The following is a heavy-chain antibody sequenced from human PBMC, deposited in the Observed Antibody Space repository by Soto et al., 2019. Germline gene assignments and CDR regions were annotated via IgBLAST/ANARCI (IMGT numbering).Heavy chain of an antibody. D-gene: IGHD6-6*01. CDR1: GFTFSSYA. V-gene: IGHV3-23*01. CDR2: ISNIGGST. CDR3: AKYGKSYSSPSVHYYGMDV. Sequence: EVELLESGGGLVQPGGSLRLSCAASGFTFSSYAMSWVRQAPGKGLEWVSTISNIGGSTYYADSVKGRSTISRDNSKNPLYLQMDSLRAEETAVYYCAKYGKSYSSPSVHYYGMDVWGPGTTVIVSS. J-gene: IGHJ6*02.